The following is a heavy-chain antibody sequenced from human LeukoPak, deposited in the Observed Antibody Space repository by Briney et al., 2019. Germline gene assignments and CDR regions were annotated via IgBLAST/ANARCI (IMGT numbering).Heavy chain of an antibody. J-gene: IGHJ4*02. CDR2: MSNDGGIK. D-gene: IGHD5-12*01. CDR1: GFTFSDYY. V-gene: IGHV3-30*18. CDR3: AKSIVATITDFDY. Sequence: GGSLRLSCAASGFTFSDYYMHWVRQAPGKGLEWVALMSNDGGIKYYASSVRGRFTISRDNPENTLYLQMNSLRVDDTAVYYCAKSIVATITDFDYWGQGTLVTVSS.